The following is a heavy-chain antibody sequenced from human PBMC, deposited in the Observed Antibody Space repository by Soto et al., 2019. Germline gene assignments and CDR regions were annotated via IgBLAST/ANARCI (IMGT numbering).Heavy chain of an antibody. Sequence: RGESLKISCKGSGYSFTSYWISWVRQMPGKGLEWMGRIDPSDSYTNYSPSFQGHVTISADKSISTAYLQWSSLKASDTAMYYCASLYSFPRRYGSGSWLYYYYYGMDVWGQGTTVTVSS. D-gene: IGHD3-10*01. J-gene: IGHJ6*02. V-gene: IGHV5-10-1*01. CDR2: IDPSDSYT. CDR1: GYSFTSYW. CDR3: ASLYSFPRRYGSGSWLYYYYYGMDV.